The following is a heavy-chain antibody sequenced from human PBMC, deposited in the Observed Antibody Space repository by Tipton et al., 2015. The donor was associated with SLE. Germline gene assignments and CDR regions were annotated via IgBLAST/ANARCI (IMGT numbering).Heavy chain of an antibody. Sequence: SLRLSCAASGFTFSSYWMSWVRQAPGKGLEWVANIKQDGSEKYYADSVKGRFTISRDNAKNSLYLQMNSLRAEDTAVYYCARGGPHYYGSGSPLYYWGQGTLVTVSS. J-gene: IGHJ4*02. D-gene: IGHD3-10*01. CDR3: ARGGPHYYGSGSPLYY. CDR2: IKQDGSEK. CDR1: GFTFSSYW. V-gene: IGHV3-7*01.